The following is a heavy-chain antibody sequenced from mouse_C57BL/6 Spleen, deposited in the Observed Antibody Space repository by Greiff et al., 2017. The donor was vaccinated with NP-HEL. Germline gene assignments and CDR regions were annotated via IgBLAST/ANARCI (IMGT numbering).Heavy chain of an antibody. CDR1: GYTFTDYN. V-gene: IGHV1-22*01. D-gene: IGHD1-1*01. CDR2: INPNNGGT. CDR3: ARGGYYYGSWGYYFDY. J-gene: IGHJ2*01. Sequence: EVKLVESGPELVKPGASVKMSCKASGYTFTDYNMHWVKQSHGKSLEWIGYINPNNGGTSYNQKVKGKATLTGNKSASTAYMELRSLTSEDSAVYYCARGGYYYGSWGYYFDYWGQGTTLTVSS.